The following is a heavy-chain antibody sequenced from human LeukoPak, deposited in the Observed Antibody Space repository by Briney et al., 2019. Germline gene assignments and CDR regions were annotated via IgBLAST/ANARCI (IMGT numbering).Heavy chain of an antibody. D-gene: IGHD3-22*01. Sequence: TGGSLRLSCAASGFTFSSYAMHWVRQAPGKGLEWVAVISFDGRNKYYADSVKGRFTISRDNSRNTVYMEMNSLRAEDTAVYYCARSYTNYYDSSGYYYNYGMDVWGQGTTVTVSS. CDR1: GFTFSSYA. CDR3: ARSYTNYYDSSGYYYNYGMDV. V-gene: IGHV3-30*04. J-gene: IGHJ6*02. CDR2: ISFDGRNK.